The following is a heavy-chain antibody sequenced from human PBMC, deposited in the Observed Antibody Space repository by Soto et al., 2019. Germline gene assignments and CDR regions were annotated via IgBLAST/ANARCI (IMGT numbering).Heavy chain of an antibody. V-gene: IGHV3-21*01. Sequence: EVQLVESGGGLVKPGGSLRLSCAASGFTFSSYSMNWVRQAPGKGLEWVSSISSSSSYIYYADSVKGRFTISRDNAKNSRYLQMNSLRAEDTAVYYCAKMTTVTADDAFDIWGQGTMVTVSS. D-gene: IGHD4-17*01. CDR2: ISSSSSYI. CDR3: AKMTTVTADDAFDI. CDR1: GFTFSSYS. J-gene: IGHJ3*02.